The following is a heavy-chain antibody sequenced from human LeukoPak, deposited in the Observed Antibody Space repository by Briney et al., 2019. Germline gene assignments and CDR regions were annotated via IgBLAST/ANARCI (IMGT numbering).Heavy chain of an antibody. Sequence: SETLSLTCTVSGGSISSYYWSWIRQPPGKGLEGIGYIYYSGSTNYNPSLKSRVTISVDASKNQFSLKLSSVTAADTAVYYCARIGSGYSYGFFDYWGQGTLVTVSS. J-gene: IGHJ4*02. CDR2: IYYSGST. CDR1: GGSISSYY. V-gene: IGHV4-59*01. CDR3: ARIGSGYSYGFFDY. D-gene: IGHD5-18*01.